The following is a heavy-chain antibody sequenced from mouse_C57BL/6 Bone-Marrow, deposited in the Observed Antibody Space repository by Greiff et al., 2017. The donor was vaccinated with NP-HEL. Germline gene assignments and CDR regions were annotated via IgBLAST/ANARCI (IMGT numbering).Heavy chain of an antibody. D-gene: IGHD4-1*01. J-gene: IGHJ3*01. CDR2: ISNGGGST. Sequence: EVQGVESGGGLVQPGGSLKLSCAASGFTFSDYYMYWVRQTPEKRLEWVAYISNGGGSTYYPDTVKGRFTISRDNAKNTLYLQMSRLKSEDTAMYYCARQGWDGPWFAYWGQGTLVTVSA. CDR3: ARQGWDGPWFAY. V-gene: IGHV5-12*01. CDR1: GFTFSDYY.